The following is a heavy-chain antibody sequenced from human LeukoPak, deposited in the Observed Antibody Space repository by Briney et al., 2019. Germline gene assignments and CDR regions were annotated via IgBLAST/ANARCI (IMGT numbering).Heavy chain of an antibody. Sequence: QSGGSLRLSCAASGFTFSSYAMSWVRQAPGKGLEWVSAISGSGGSTYYADSVKGRFTISRDNSKNTLYLQMNSLRAEDTAVYYCAKVHATSITIFGVVIIPPLLDYWGQGTLVTVSS. D-gene: IGHD3-3*01. CDR3: AKVHATSITIFGVVIIPPLLDY. V-gene: IGHV3-23*01. J-gene: IGHJ4*02. CDR2: ISGSGGST. CDR1: GFTFSSYA.